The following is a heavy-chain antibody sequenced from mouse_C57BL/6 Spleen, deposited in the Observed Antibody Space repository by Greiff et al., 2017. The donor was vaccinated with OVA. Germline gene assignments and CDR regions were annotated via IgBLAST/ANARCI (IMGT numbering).Heavy chain of an antibody. CDR1: GFNIKDDY. D-gene: IGHD1-1*01. J-gene: IGHJ4*01. V-gene: IGHV14-4*01. CDR3: TTEDGSSYVEAMDY. CDR2: IDPENGNP. Sequence: VQLQQSGAELVRPGASVKLSCTASGFNIKDDYMHWVKQRPEQGLEWIGWIDPENGNPEYASKFQGKATITADTSSNTAYQQLRSLTSEDNDGDYCTTEDGSSYVEAMDYWGQGTSVTVAS.